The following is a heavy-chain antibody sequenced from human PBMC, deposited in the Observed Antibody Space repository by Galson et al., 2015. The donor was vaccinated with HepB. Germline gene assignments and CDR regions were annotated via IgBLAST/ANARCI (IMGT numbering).Heavy chain of an antibody. J-gene: IGHJ4*02. V-gene: IGHV3-30-3*01. CDR2: ISYDGSNK. CDR1: GLTFSSYA. D-gene: IGHD6-13*01. Sequence: SLRLSCAASGLTFSSYAMHWVRQAPGKGLEWVAVISYDGSNKYYADSVKGRFTISRDNSKNTLYLQMNSLRAEDTAVYYCARDLYSSSWHHTENYFDYWGQGTLVTVSS. CDR3: ARDLYSSSWHHTENYFDY.